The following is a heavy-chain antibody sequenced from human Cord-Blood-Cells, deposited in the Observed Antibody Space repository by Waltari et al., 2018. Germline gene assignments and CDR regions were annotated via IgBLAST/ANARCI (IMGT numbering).Heavy chain of an antibody. V-gene: IGHV1-2*02. Sequence: QVQLVQSGAEVKKPGASVKVSCKASGYTFTGYHLPWVAQAPGQGLEWMGWINPNSGGTNYAQKFQGRVTMTRDTSISTAYMELSRLRSDDTAVYYCARGEWELLRDAFDIWGQGTMVTVSS. CDR1: GYTFTGYH. D-gene: IGHD1-26*01. CDR3: ARGEWELLRDAFDI. J-gene: IGHJ3*02. CDR2: INPNSGGT.